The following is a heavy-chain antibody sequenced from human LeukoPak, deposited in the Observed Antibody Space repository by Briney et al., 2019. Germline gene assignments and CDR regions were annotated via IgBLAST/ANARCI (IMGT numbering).Heavy chain of an antibody. J-gene: IGHJ4*02. CDR3: AREGAAAGTDY. CDR1: GFTFSSHS. Sequence: GGSLRLSCAASGFTFSSHSMNWVRQAPGKGLEWVSSISSSSSYIYYADSVKGRFTISRDNAKNSLYLQMNSLRAEDTAVYYCAREGAAAGTDYWGQGTLVTVSS. V-gene: IGHV3-21*01. CDR2: ISSSSSYI. D-gene: IGHD6-13*01.